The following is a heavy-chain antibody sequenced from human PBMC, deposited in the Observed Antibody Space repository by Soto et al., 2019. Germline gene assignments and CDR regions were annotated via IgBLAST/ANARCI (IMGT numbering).Heavy chain of an antibody. Sequence: EVQLVASGGGLVQPGGSRTLSCAASGFTVSSNYMSWVRQAPGLGLEWVSLIWSGGSTYYADSVNGRFTISRDRSKNTLYLQMNSPRAEDTAVYYCARYDFLRGYYSYWGQGELVTVSS. CDR3: ARYDFLRGYYSY. CDR2: IWSGGST. J-gene: IGHJ4*02. D-gene: IGHD3-3*01. CDR1: GFTVSSNY. V-gene: IGHV3-66*01.